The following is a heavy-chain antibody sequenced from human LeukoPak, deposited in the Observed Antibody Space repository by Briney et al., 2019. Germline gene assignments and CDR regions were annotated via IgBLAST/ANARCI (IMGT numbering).Heavy chain of an antibody. CDR1: GFTFSSYF. J-gene: IGHJ3*02. Sequence: PGRSLRLSCAASGFTFSSYFMHWVRQAPGKGLEWVADIASDGSHKFYVESVKGRFTISRANSKNTLYLQMNSLRAEYTAVYFCAREGQDTSLHCGAFDIWGQGTMVTVSS. CDR3: AREGQDTSLHCGAFDI. D-gene: IGHD2-21*01. CDR2: IASDGSHK. V-gene: IGHV3-30-3*01.